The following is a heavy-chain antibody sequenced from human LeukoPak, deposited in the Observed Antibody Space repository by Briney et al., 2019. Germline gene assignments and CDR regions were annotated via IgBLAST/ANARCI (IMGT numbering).Heavy chain of an antibody. Sequence: PGGSLRLSCAASGILFSNTAMNWARQSPGRGLEWVSAISGGGERAFYADSVKGRFTISRDNSKNLLYLQMNSLTADDTAIYYCGKDGGQYSSGPEFDPRGQGALVTVSS. D-gene: IGHD6-19*01. V-gene: IGHV3-23*01. CDR1: GILFSNTA. CDR2: ISGGGERA. CDR3: GKDGGQYSSGPEFDP. J-gene: IGHJ5*02.